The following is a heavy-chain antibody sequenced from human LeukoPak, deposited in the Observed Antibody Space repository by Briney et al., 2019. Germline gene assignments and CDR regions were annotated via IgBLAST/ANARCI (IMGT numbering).Heavy chain of an antibody. CDR1: GFTFSSRA. V-gene: IGHV3-23*01. CDR3: ARVSSSAWYLDY. D-gene: IGHD6-19*01. J-gene: IGHJ4*02. Sequence: GGSLRLSCVASGFTFSSRAMAWVRQAPGKGLEWVSAIHDGGDTATAYYADSVKGRFTISRDNSKDTLYLQMSSLRAEDTAVYYCARVSSSAWYLDYWGQGTLVTVSS. CDR2: IHDGGDTATA.